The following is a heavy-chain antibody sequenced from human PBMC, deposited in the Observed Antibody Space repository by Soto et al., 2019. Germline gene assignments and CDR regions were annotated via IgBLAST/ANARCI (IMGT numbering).Heavy chain of an antibody. Sequence: QVQLVESGGGVVQPGRSLRLSCAASGFTFSSYGMHWVRQAPGKGLEWVAVISYDGSNKYYADSVKGLLTISRDNSKNTLYLRMNSLRAEDTAVYYCAKSWWSVIESDSSGGDLWGRGTLVTVSS. CDR1: GFTFSSYG. D-gene: IGHD6-25*01. V-gene: IGHV3-30*18. CDR3: AKSWWSVIESDSSGGDL. CDR2: ISYDGSNK. J-gene: IGHJ2*01.